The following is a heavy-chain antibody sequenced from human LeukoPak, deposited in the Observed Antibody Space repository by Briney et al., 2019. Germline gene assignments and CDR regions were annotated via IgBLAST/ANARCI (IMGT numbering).Heavy chain of an antibody. D-gene: IGHD3-10*01. Sequence: GRSLRLSCAASGFTFDDYAMHWVRQAPGKGLEWVSGISWNSGSIGYADSVKGRFTISRDNAKNSLYLQMNSLRAEDTAVYYCARSTSGSYLYYYYGMDVWGQGTTVTVSS. CDR1: GFTFDDYA. CDR3: ARSTSGSYLYYYYGMDV. CDR2: ISWNSGSI. V-gene: IGHV3-9*01. J-gene: IGHJ6*02.